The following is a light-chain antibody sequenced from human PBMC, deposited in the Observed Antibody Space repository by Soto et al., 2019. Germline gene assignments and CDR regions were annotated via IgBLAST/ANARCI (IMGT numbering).Light chain of an antibody. CDR1: QSVGIY. CDR3: QQGNNWPLIS. J-gene: IGKJ5*01. V-gene: IGKV3-11*01. Sequence: EIVLAQSPATLSLSPGERATISCRASQSVGIYLAWHQQKPGQAPRLLIYDASNRATDISAKFSASGSGTDFSLTISSLEPEDFAIYYCQQGNNWPLISFGQGTRLEIK. CDR2: DAS.